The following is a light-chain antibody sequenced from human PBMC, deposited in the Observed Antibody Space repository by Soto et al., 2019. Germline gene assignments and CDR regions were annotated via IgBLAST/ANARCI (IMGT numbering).Light chain of an antibody. CDR1: SGDIGSYNR. V-gene: IGLV2-14*01. CDR2: EVR. CDR3: SSYTTSGTPYV. Sequence: QSALTQPASVSGSPGQSITISCTGTSGDIGSYNRVSWYQQHPGKAPKLIISEVRDRPSGVSTRFSGSKSGNTASLTISGLQPEDEADYYCSSYTTSGTPYVFGTGTKLTVL. J-gene: IGLJ1*01.